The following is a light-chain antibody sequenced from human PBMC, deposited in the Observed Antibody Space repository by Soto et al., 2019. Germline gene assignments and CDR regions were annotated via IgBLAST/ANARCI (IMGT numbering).Light chain of an antibody. V-gene: IGKV2-24*01. J-gene: IGKJ1*01. CDR3: LHATHFPRT. CDR2: KIS. CDR1: QSLVHSDVNTY. Sequence: DIVMTQTPLSSPVTLGQSASISCRSSQSLVHSDVNTYLSWLHHRPGQPPRLLIHKISTRFSGVPYSFSGIGAGTDFSQTISRVEAEDVAIYYCLHATHFPRTFGQGTKVE.